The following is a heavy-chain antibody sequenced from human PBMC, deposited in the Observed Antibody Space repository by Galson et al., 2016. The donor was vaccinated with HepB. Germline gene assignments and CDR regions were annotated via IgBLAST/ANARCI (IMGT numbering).Heavy chain of an antibody. V-gene: IGHV4-59*01. CDR3: ARVDPTPRHSSSWFLDY. D-gene: IGHD6-13*01. J-gene: IGHJ4*02. Sequence: SETLSLTCTVSGASISSYFWSWIRQPPGKGLEWIGYIFYSGSSNYNPSLKSRVTISVDMSKNQFSLKLSSVTAADTAMYYCARVDPTPRHSSSWFLDYWGQGTLVTVSS. CDR1: GASISSYF. CDR2: IFYSGSS.